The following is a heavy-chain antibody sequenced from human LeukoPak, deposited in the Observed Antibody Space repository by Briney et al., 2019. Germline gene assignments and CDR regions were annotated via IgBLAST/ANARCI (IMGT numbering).Heavy chain of an antibody. D-gene: IGHD4-17*01. Sequence: SETLSLTCTVSGGSISSYYWSWIRQPPGKGLEWIGYIYYSGSSGSTNYNPSLKSRVTISVDTSKNQFSLKLSSVTAADTAAYYCARGGTMSTVPLWGQGTLVTVSS. V-gene: IGHV4-59*08. J-gene: IGHJ4*02. CDR3: ARGGTMSTVPL. CDR1: GGSISSYY. CDR2: IYYSGSSGST.